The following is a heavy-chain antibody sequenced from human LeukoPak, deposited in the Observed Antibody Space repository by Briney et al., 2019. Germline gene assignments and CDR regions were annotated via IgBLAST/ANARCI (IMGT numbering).Heavy chain of an antibody. V-gene: IGHV4-4*07. J-gene: IGHJ6*02. CDR1: GGSISSYY. D-gene: IGHD3-10*01. Sequence: SETLSLTCTVSGGSISSYYWSWIRQPAGKGLEWIGRIYTSGSTNYNPSLKSRVTISVDTSKNQFSLKLSSVTAADTAVYYCARARTKYYYGSGSYSFVAYGMDVWGQGTTVTVSS. CDR3: ARARTKYYYGSGSYSFVAYGMDV. CDR2: IYTSGST.